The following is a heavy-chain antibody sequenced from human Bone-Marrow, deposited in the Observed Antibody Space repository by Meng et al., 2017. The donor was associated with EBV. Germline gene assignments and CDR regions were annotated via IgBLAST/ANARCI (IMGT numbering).Heavy chain of an antibody. Sequence: QVPLQTSGHGLVKPPHTWPLAWVLSGHRVSSYSAAWNWISHSPSGGLEWLGRTYYTSKWSNTYAVSVKSRITITPATSKNQFALQLNSLSPEDTAVYYCARTNDGYIDYWGQGTLVTVSS. V-gene: IGHV6-1*01. CDR3: ARTNDGYIDY. CDR2: TYYTSKWSN. J-gene: IGHJ4*02. D-gene: IGHD5-24*01. CDR1: GHRVSSYSAA.